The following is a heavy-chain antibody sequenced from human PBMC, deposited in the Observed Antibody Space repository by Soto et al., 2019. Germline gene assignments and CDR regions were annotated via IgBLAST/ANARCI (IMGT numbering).Heavy chain of an antibody. CDR1: GFTFSSYA. V-gene: IGHV3-23*01. CDR3: AKDRSYYYDSSGYYYRAFDI. Sequence: GGSLRLSCAASGFTFSSYAMSWVRQAPGKGLEWVSAISGSGGSTYYADSVKGQFTISRDNSKNTLYLQMNSLRAEDTAVYYCAKDRSYYYDSSGYYYRAFDIWGQGTMVTVSS. J-gene: IGHJ3*02. CDR2: ISGSGGST. D-gene: IGHD3-22*01.